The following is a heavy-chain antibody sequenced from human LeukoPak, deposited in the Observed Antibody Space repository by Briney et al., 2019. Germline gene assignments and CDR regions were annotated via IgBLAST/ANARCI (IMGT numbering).Heavy chain of an antibody. CDR1: GYTFTGYY. CDR2: INPKSGGT. CDR3: ARGRDLVATNDAFDI. D-gene: IGHD5-12*01. V-gene: IGHV1-2*04. Sequence: ASVKVSCKASGYTFTGYYMHWVRQAPGQGLEWMGWINPKSGGTNYAQKFQGWVTMTRDTSISTAYMELSRLRSDDTAVYYCARGRDLVATNDAFDIWGQGTMVTVSS. J-gene: IGHJ3*02.